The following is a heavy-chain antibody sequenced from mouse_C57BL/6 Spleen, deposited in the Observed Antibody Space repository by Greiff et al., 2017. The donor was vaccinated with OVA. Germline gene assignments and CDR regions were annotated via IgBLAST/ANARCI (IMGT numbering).Heavy chain of an antibody. CDR1: GYTFTSYW. CDR3: ARGSGNPFAY. CDR2: IDPSDSYT. J-gene: IGHJ3*01. Sequence: VQLQQPGAELVKPGASVKLSCKASGYTFTSYWMQWVKQRPGQGLEWIGEIDPSDSYTNYNQKFKGKATLTVDTSSSTAYMQLSSLTSEDSAVYYCARGSGNPFAYWGQGTLVTVSA. V-gene: IGHV1-50*01. D-gene: IGHD1-3*01.